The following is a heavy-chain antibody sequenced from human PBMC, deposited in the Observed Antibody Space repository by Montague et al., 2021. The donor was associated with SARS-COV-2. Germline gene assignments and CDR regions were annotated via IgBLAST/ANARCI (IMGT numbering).Heavy chain of an antibody. V-gene: IGHV4-34*01. J-gene: IGHJ6*02. CDR1: GGSFSGYY. CDR2: ISHSGST. D-gene: IGHD2-2*01. Sequence: SETLSLTCAVYGGSFSGYYWSWIRQPPGKGLEWIGEISHSGSTNYNPSLKSRVTISIDTSKNQFSLKLSSVTAADTAVYYCARFAYWLLFIASYYGMDVWGQRTTVTVSS. CDR3: ARFAYWLLFIASYYGMDV.